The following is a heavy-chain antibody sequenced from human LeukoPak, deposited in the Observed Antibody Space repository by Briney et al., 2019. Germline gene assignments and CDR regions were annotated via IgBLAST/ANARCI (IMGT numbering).Heavy chain of an antibody. CDR1: GGSISSHY. Sequence: ASETLSLTCTVSGGSISSHYWSWIRQPPGKGLEWIGYIYYSGSSKYNPSLKSRVTISVDTSKNQFSLKLSSVTAADTAVYYCARLYDSSGYTNWLDPWGQGTLVTVSS. J-gene: IGHJ5*02. CDR2: IYYSGSS. CDR3: ARLYDSSGYTNWLDP. D-gene: IGHD3-22*01. V-gene: IGHV4-59*11.